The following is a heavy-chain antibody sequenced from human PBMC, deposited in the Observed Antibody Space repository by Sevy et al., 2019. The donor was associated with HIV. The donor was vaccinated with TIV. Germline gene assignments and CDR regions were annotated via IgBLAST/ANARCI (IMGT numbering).Heavy chain of an antibody. J-gene: IGHJ1*01. Sequence: SETLSLTCTVSGGSINNKAYYWAWIRQPPGKGLEWIGSMLYNGNSYYNPSLNCRVTISLDTSKNQFSLRLTFVTAADTAVYYCARRLAAAGGGNEYFQPWGQGTLVTVSS. CDR1: GGSINNKAYY. D-gene: IGHD6-13*01. CDR2: MLYNGNS. CDR3: ARRLAAAGGGNEYFQP. V-gene: IGHV4-39*01.